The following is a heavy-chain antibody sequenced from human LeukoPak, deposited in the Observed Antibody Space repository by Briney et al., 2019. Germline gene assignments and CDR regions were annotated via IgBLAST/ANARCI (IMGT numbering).Heavy chain of an antibody. V-gene: IGHV1-69*05. CDR3: ASSEGIAAAGTHYYYYYMDV. CDR2: INPIFGTA. J-gene: IGHJ6*03. CDR1: GGTFSSYA. D-gene: IGHD6-13*01. Sequence: ASVKVSCKASGGTFSSYAISWVRQAPGQGLEWMGGINPIFGTANYAQKVQGRVTITTDESTSTAYMELSGLRAEDTDVYYCASSEGIAAAGTHYYYYYMDVWGKGTTVTVYS.